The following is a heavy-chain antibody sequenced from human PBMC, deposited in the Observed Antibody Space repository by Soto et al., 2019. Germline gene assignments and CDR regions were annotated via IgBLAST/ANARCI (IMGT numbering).Heavy chain of an antibody. D-gene: IGHD3-22*01. CDR3: ARRARGQSSGDYLNSFDI. Sequence: PWESLKISCKGSGYTFTSYWIGWVRQMPGTGLEWMGFIYADDSDTRYTPSFQGRVTISADKSISTAYLQWSSLKASDTAMYYCARRARGQSSGDYLNSFDIWGQGTMVTVSS. CDR2: IYADDSDT. CDR1: GYTFTSYW. J-gene: IGHJ3*02. V-gene: IGHV5-51*01.